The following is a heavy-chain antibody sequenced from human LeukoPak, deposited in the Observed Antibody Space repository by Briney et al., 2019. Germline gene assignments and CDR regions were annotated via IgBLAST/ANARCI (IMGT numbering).Heavy chain of an antibody. V-gene: IGHV3-23*01. CDR1: GFTFSSCA. J-gene: IGHJ4*02. CDR2: ISRSGGST. D-gene: IGHD2-2*01. CDR3: AKDSGYCDTTSCRLAN. Sequence: GGSLRLSCAASGFTFSSCAMSWVRQAPGKGLEWVSAISRSGGSTYYADSVRGRFTISRDNSKNTLYLQMNSLRVEDTAVYYCAKDSGYCDTTSCRLANWGQGTLVTVSS.